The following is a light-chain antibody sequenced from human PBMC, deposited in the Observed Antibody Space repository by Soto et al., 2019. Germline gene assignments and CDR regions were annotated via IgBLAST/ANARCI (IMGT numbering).Light chain of an antibody. CDR2: EVT. Sequence: QSALTQPPSPSGSPGQSVTISCTGTSSDVGAYNYVSWYQQYPGKAPKLMIYEVTKRPSGVPDRFSGSKSGNTASLTVSGLQAEDEAEYYCTAYVGNDIWVFGGGTKVTVL. CDR1: SSDVGAYNY. V-gene: IGLV2-8*01. CDR3: TAYVGNDIWV. J-gene: IGLJ3*02.